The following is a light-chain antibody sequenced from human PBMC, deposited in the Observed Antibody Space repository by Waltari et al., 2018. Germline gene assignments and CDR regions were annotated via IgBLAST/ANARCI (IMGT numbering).Light chain of an antibody. CDR3: LQTYSTLMFS. J-gene: IGKJ3*01. V-gene: IGKV1-39*01. CDR1: QSITND. CDR2: EAS. Sequence: DIQMTQSPSSLSASVGDRVTMTCRASQSITNDLSWYQHKLGEAPNLLVYEASTLVSGVPSRFNGSGSGTEFTLTISSLQPEDLATYYCLQTYSTLMFSFGPGTKVDL.